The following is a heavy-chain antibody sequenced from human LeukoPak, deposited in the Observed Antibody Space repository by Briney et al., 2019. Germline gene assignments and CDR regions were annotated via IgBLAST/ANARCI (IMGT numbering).Heavy chain of an antibody. D-gene: IGHD3-3*01. V-gene: IGHV4-59*08. CDR1: GGSISSYY. Sequence: SETLSLTCTVSGGSISSYYWSWIRQPPGKGLEWIGYIYYSGSTNYNPSLKSRVTISVDTSKNQFSLKLSSVTAADTAVYYCARQRTTLRFLEWDLDASDIWGQGTMVTVSS. CDR2: IYYSGST. CDR3: ARQRTTLRFLEWDLDASDI. J-gene: IGHJ3*02.